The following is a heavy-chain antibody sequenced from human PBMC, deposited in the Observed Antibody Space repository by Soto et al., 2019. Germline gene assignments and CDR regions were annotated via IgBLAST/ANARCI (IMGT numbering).Heavy chain of an antibody. J-gene: IGHJ6*04. D-gene: IGHD3-10*02. CDR3: ARDRGGGSIFGGHYGMDV. CDR2: ISSSSSST. Sequence: GGSLRLSCAASGFIFRDFYMSWIRQVPGKGLEWLSKISSSSSSTVYADSVQGRFTISRDNAKNSLYLQMSSLRAEDTAVYYYARDRGGGSIFGGHYGMDVWLEGTTVTASP. V-gene: IGHV3-11*06. CDR1: GFIFRDFY.